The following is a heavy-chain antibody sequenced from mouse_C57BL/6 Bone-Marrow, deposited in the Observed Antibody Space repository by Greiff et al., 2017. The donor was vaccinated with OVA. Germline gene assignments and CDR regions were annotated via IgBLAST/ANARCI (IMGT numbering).Heavy chain of an antibody. V-gene: IGHV1-69*02. Sequence: QVQLQQPGAELVKPGASVKMSCKASGYTFTSYWITWVKQRPGQGLEWIGEIDPSDSYTNYNQKFKGKATLTVDTSSSTAYMQLSSLTSEDSAVYYCARGWDSWGQGTTLTVSS. CDR1: GYTFTSYW. CDR2: IDPSDSYT. D-gene: IGHD2-3*01. J-gene: IGHJ2*01. CDR3: ARGWDS.